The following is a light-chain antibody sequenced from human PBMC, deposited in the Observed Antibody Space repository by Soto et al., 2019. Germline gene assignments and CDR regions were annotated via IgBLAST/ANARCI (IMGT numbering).Light chain of an antibody. Sequence: EIVLTQSPGTLSLSPGERATLSCRASQSVSNTYLAWYQQKPGQAPRLLIYDASSRATGIPDRFSGSGSGTDFTLTISRLEPEDFAVYFCQQYGRSWTFGQGTKVDIK. CDR2: DAS. V-gene: IGKV3-20*01. CDR1: QSVSNTY. J-gene: IGKJ1*01. CDR3: QQYGRSWT.